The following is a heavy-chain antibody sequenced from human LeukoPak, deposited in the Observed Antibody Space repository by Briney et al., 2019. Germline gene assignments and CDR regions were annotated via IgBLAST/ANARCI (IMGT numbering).Heavy chain of an antibody. D-gene: IGHD3-9*01. V-gene: IGHV4-34*01. J-gene: IGHJ5*02. CDR3: ARGLRYFDWLSHNWFDP. CDR1: GGSFSGYY. CDR2: INHSGST. Sequence: PSETLSLTCAVSGGSFSGYYWSWIRQPPGKGLEWIGEINHSGSTNYNPSLKSRVTISVDTSKNQFSLKLSSVTAADTAVYYCARGLRYFDWLSHNWFDPWGQGTLVTVSS.